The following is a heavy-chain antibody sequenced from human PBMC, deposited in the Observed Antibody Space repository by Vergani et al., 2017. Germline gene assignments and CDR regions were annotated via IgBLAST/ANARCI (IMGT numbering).Heavy chain of an antibody. Sequence: QVQLVQSGSELKKPGASVKVSCKASGYTLSRYSIYWVRQAPGQGLEWMGWINTNTGNPAYAQGFRGRFVFSLDTSVNTAYLQINNLKSDDTAVYYCTKGSRGYTGYFFHYWVQRTLPAVSP. CDR3: TKGSRGYTGYFFHY. V-gene: IGHV7-4-1*02. D-gene: IGHD2-2*02. CDR2: INTNTGNP. CDR1: GYTLSRYS. J-gene: IGHJ4*02.